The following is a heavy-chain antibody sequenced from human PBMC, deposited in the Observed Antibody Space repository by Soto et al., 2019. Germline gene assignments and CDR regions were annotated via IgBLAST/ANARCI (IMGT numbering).Heavy chain of an antibody. V-gene: IGHV3-72*01. CDR1: GFTFSEHY. D-gene: IGHD1-26*01. CDR2: VKNKANSYTT. J-gene: IGHJ4*02. CDR3: AIVKSGSNLGPFLDY. Sequence: GGSLRLSCAASGFTFSEHYMDWVRQAPGKGLEWVGRVKNKANSYTTEYAASVKGRCTISRDDSRNLLFLQMNSLKTDDTAVYFWAIVKSGSNLGPFLDYLGRGTLGTAP.